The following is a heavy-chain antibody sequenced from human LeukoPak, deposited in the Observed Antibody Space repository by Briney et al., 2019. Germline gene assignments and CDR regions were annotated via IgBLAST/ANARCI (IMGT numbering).Heavy chain of an antibody. CDR1: GFSFSDSA. CDR2: ISYDGSNK. V-gene: IGHV3-30*18. J-gene: IGHJ4*02. CDR3: AKWGQSDSSSWYFDY. Sequence: PGGSLRLSCAASGFSFSDSAMHWVRQAPGKGLEWVAVISYDGSNKYYADSVKGRFTISRDNSKNTLYLQMNSLRAEDTAVYYCAKWGQSDSSSWYFDYWGQGTLVTVSS. D-gene: IGHD6-13*01.